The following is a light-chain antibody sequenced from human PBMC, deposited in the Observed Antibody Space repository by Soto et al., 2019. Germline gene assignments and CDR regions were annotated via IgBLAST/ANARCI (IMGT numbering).Light chain of an antibody. CDR3: QQYGSSPLT. Sequence: EIVLTQSPGTLSLSPGERATLSCRASQSVSSSYLAWYQQKPGQAPRLLIYGASSRATGIPDRFSGSGSGTDFTLTISRLAPEDFAVYSCQQYGSSPLTFGPGTKVDIK. CDR1: QSVSSSY. V-gene: IGKV3-20*01. CDR2: GAS. J-gene: IGKJ3*01.